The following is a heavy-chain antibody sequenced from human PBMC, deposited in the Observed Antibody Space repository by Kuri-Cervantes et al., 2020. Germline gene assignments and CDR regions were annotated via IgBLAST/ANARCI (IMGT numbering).Heavy chain of an antibody. D-gene: IGHD3-10*01. V-gene: IGHV1-18*01. Sequence: ASVKVSCKASGYTFTSYSISWVRQAPGQGLEWMGWINAYNGNTNYAQKLQGRVTMTTGTSTSTAYMDLRSLRSDDTAVYYCAREGITMVRANWFDPWGQGNLVTVSS. CDR3: AREGITMVRANWFDP. CDR1: GYTFTSYS. J-gene: IGHJ5*02. CDR2: INAYNGNT.